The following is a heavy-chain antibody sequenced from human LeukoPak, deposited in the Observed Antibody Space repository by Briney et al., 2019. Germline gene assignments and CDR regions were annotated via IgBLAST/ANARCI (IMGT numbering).Heavy chain of an antibody. CDR3: AKERAYDFWSGYYTGIDY. D-gene: IGHD3-3*01. Sequence: GGFLRLSCAASGFTFGSYAMSWVRQAPGKGLEWVSAISGSGGSTYYADSVKGRFTISRDNSKNTLYLQMNSLRAEDTAVYYCAKERAYDFWSGYYTGIDYWGQGTLVTVSS. CDR2: ISGSGGST. CDR1: GFTFGSYA. J-gene: IGHJ4*02. V-gene: IGHV3-23*01.